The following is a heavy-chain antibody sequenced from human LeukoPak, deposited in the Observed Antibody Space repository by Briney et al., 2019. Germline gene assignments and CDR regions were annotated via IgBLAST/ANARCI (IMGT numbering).Heavy chain of an antibody. CDR3: ASGPPFLKYFEY. CDR2: ISVGAEYI. Sequence: PGGSLRLSCAASGFTFSTYVMNWFRQAPGKGLEWVSTISVGAEYIFYADSVKGRFTISRDDSNNALYLQMHSLRAEDTALYYCASGPPFLKYFEYWGQGTLVMVPS. CDR1: GFTFSTYV. D-gene: IGHD3-3*01. V-gene: IGHV3-23*01. J-gene: IGHJ4*02.